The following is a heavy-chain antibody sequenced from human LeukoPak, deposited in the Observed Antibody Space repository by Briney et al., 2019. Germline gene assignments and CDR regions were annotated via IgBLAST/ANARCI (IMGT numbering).Heavy chain of an antibody. CDR1: GYTFTGYY. Sequence: ASVKVSCKASGYTFTGYYMHWVRQATGQGLEWMGWMNPNSGNTGYAQKFQGRVTMTRNTSISTAYMELSSLRSEDTAVYYCARVHRAWGSYRYNYWGQGTLVTVSS. CDR3: ARVHRAWGSYRYNY. CDR2: MNPNSGNT. J-gene: IGHJ4*02. D-gene: IGHD3-16*02. V-gene: IGHV1-8*02.